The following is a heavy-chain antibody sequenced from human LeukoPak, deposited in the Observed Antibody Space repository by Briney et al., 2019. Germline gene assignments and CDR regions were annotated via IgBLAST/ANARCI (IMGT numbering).Heavy chain of an antibody. CDR1: GFTFSSYS. CDR2: LSSSRSYI. V-gene: IGHV3-21*01. CDR3: ARDAFDI. Sequence: GGSLRLACAASGFTFSSYSMNWVRQAPGKGLEWVSSLSSSRSYIYYADSVKGRLTISRDNAKNPLYLQMNSLRAEDTAVYYCARDAFDIWGQGTMVTVSS. J-gene: IGHJ3*02.